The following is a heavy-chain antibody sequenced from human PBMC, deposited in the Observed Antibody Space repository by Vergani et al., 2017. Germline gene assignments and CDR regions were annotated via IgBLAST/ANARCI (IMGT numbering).Heavy chain of an antibody. CDR3: ARGGGYSGYVDHDAFDI. Sequence: QVQLVQSGAEVKKPGASVKVSCKASGYTFTSYYMHWVRQAPGQGLEWMGIINPSGGSTSYAQKFQGRVTISVDTSKNQFSLKLSSVTAADTAVYYCARGGGYSGYVDHDAFDIWGQGTMVTVSS. CDR2: INPSGGST. D-gene: IGHD5-12*01. J-gene: IGHJ3*02. V-gene: IGHV1-46*01. CDR1: GYTFTSYY.